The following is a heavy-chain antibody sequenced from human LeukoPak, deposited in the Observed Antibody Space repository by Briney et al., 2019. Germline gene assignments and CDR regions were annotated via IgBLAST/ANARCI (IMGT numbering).Heavy chain of an antibody. J-gene: IGHJ6*03. CDR3: ARDPLLPLPPSYYYYYYYMDV. V-gene: IGHV3-30*03. CDR1: GFTFSSYG. Sequence: PGGSLRLSCAASGFTFSSYGMHWVRQAPGKGLEWVAVISYDGSNKYYADPVKGRFTISRDNSKNTLYLQMNSLRAEDTAVYYCARDPLLPLPPSYYYYYYYMDVWGKGTTVTVSS. CDR2: ISYDGSNK.